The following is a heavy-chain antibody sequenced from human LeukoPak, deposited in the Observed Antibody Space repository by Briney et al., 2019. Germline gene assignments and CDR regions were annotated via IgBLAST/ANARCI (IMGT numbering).Heavy chain of an antibody. CDR1: GFIFSSFA. D-gene: IGHD3-22*01. CDR3: ARDPYDSSGAYDAFDI. Sequence: GGSLRLSCAASGFIFSSFAMSWVRQAPGEGLEWVSVIYSGGSTYYANSVKGRFTISRDNSKNTLYLQMNSLRAEDTAVYYCARDPYDSSGAYDAFDIWGQGTMVTVSS. V-gene: IGHV3-66*01. J-gene: IGHJ3*02. CDR2: IYSGGST.